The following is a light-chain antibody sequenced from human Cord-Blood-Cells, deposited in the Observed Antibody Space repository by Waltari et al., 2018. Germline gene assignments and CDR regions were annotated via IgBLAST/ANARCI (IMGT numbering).Light chain of an antibody. V-gene: IGKV4-1*01. Sequence: IVLTQSPDSLPLSLGERPTINCKSSHRVLYSSNNKNYLAWYQQTPGQPAKLLIYWASTRESGVPNRFSGSGCGTDFPLTISSLQAEDVAVYYCQQYYSTPWTFGQGTKVEIK. J-gene: IGKJ1*01. CDR3: QQYYSTPWT. CDR2: WAS. CDR1: HRVLYSSNNKNY.